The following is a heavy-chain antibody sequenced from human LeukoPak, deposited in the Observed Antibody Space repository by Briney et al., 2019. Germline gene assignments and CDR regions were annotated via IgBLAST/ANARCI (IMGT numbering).Heavy chain of an antibody. CDR3: ASWAATYYYDSSGIPPDY. CDR1: GFTFSSYS. V-gene: IGHV3-21*01. D-gene: IGHD3-22*01. J-gene: IGHJ4*02. CDR2: ISSSSNYI. Sequence: GGSLRLSCAASGFTFSSYSMNWVRQAPGKGLEWVSSISSSSNYIYYADSVKGRFTISRDNAKNSLYLQMNSLRAEDTAVYYCASWAATYYYDSSGIPPDYWGQGTLVTVSS.